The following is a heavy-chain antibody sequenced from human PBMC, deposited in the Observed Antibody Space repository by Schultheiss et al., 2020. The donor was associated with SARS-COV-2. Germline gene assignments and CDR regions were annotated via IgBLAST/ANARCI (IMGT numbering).Heavy chain of an antibody. CDR3: AKGHTGGVAGTFDY. V-gene: IGHV3-9*01. J-gene: IGHJ4*02. CDR2: ISWNSGSI. Sequence: GGSLRLSCAASGFTFSSYAMHWVRQAPGKGLEWVSGISWNSGSIGYADSVKGRFTISRDNAKNSLYLQMNSLRAEDTALYYCAKGHTGGVAGTFDYWGQGTLVTVSS. CDR1: GFTFSSYA. D-gene: IGHD6-19*01.